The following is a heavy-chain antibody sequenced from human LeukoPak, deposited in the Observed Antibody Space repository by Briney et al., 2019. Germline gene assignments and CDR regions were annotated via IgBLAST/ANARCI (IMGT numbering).Heavy chain of an antibody. J-gene: IGHJ4*02. V-gene: IGHV1-69*04. CDR2: IIPILGIA. Sequence: GASVKVSCKASGGTFSSYAISWVRQAPGQGLEWMGRIIPILGIANYAQKFQGRVTITADKSTSTAYMELSSLRSEDTAVYYCARAEGPDYDFWSGYYTYWGQGTLVIVSS. CDR1: GGTFSSYA. D-gene: IGHD3-3*01. CDR3: ARAEGPDYDFWSGYYTY.